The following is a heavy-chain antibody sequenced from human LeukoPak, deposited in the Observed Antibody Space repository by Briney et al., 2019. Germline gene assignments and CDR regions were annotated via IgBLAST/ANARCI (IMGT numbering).Heavy chain of an antibody. CDR3: AKVYNWNDDSPFDY. V-gene: IGHV3-9*01. Sequence: GRSPRLSCAASGFTFDDYAMHWVRHAPGKGLEWVSGISWNSGSIGYADSVKGRFTISRDNAKNSLYLQMNSLRAEDTALYYCAKVYNWNDDSPFDYWGQGTLVTVSS. CDR2: ISWNSGSI. D-gene: IGHD1-1*01. CDR1: GFTFDDYA. J-gene: IGHJ4*02.